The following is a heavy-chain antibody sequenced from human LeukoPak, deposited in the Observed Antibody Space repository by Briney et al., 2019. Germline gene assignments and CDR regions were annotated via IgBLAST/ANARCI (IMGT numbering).Heavy chain of an antibody. CDR2: LSGSGGST. Sequence: PGGSLRLSCAASGFAFSSYSMNWVRQAPGKGLEWVSALSGSGGSTYYADSVKGRFTISRDNSKNTLYLQMNSLRAEDTAVYYCAKRGYGGNSPNFHMDVWGKGTTVTVSS. J-gene: IGHJ6*03. CDR3: AKRGYGGNSPNFHMDV. CDR1: GFAFSSYS. D-gene: IGHD4-23*01. V-gene: IGHV3-23*01.